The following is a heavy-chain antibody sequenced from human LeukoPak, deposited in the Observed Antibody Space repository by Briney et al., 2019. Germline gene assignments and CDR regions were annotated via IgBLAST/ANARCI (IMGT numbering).Heavy chain of an antibody. D-gene: IGHD2-2*01. CDR2: ISGSGGST. V-gene: IGHV3-23*01. CDR1: GFSFSSYA. Sequence: GGSLRLSCGTSGFSFSSYAMSWVRQAPGKGLEWVSAISGSGGSTYYADSVKGRFTISRDNSKNTLYLQMNSLRAEDTAVYYCAKLIVVVPAAQAYWGQGTLVTVSS. CDR3: AKLIVVVPAAQAY. J-gene: IGHJ4*02.